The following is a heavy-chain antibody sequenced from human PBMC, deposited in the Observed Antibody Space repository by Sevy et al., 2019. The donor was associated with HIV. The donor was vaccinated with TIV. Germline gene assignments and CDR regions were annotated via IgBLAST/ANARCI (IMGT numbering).Heavy chain of an antibody. Sequence: GGSLRLSCAVSGFSFDSYGMTWVRQAPGKGLEWVSAISGSGTRTYYADSVKGRFIISRDNSKNTLDLQMNSLGAEDKAIYYWAKGGGGHYDPDEIAYYFYYYNMDVWGKGTTVTVSS. D-gene: IGHD3-22*01. V-gene: IGHV3-23*01. J-gene: IGHJ6*03. CDR2: ISGSGTRT. CDR3: AKGGGGHYDPDEIAYYFYYYNMDV. CDR1: GFSFDSYG.